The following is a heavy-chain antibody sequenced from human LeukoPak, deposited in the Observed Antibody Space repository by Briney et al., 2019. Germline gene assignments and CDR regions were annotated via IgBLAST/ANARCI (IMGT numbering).Heavy chain of an antibody. V-gene: IGHV4-39*01. D-gene: IGHD3-10*01. CDR1: GGSISSNY. CDR3: ARQISDYYYYHIDV. Sequence: SETLSLTCTVSGGSISSNYWGWIRQTPGKGLEWIGTVYYSGTTYYNPSLESRATISEDTSKNQFSLTLRSVTAADTAVYYCARQISDYYYYHIDVWGKGTTVTVSS. CDR2: VYYSGTT. J-gene: IGHJ6*03.